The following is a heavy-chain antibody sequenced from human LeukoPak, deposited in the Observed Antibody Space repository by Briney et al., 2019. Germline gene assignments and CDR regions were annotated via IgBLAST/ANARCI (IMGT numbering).Heavy chain of an antibody. Sequence: ASVKASCRASGYTFTTYGLSWVRQAPGQGLEWMGWISAYNGNTNYAQKLQGRVTMTTDTSTSTAYMELRSLRSDDTAVYYCARDAIFVTAFDYWGQGTLVTVSS. CDR2: ISAYNGNT. J-gene: IGHJ4*02. V-gene: IGHV1-18*01. CDR1: GYTFTTYG. D-gene: IGHD2-21*02. CDR3: ARDAIFVTAFDY.